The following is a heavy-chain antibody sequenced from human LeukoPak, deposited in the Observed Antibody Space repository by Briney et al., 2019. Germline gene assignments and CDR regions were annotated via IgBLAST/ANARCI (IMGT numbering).Heavy chain of an antibody. V-gene: IGHV4-59*01. Sequence: SETLSLTCTLSGGSLSTYYWSCIRQPPGGGLEWIGYIYYSVSTNYNPSLKSRVTMSVDTSKNQFSLKLSSVTAADTAVYYCARGGIAAFHFDYWGQGTLVTVSS. CDR3: ARGGIAAFHFDY. D-gene: IGHD6-13*01. J-gene: IGHJ4*02. CDR2: IYYSVST. CDR1: GGSLSTYY.